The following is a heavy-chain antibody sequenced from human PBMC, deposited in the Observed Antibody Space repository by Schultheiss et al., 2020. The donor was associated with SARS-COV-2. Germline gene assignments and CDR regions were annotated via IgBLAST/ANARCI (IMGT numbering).Heavy chain of an antibody. CDR3: ARGLPWHYSSSWYTIGDYYYYGMDV. V-gene: IGHV3-23*01. CDR1: GFTFSSYA. Sequence: GGSLRLSCAASGFTFSSYAMSWVRQAPGKGLEWVLAISGSGGSTYYADSVKGRFTISRDNSKNTLYLQMNSLRAEDTAVYYCARGLPWHYSSSWYTIGDYYYYGMDVWGQGTTVTVSS. D-gene: IGHD6-13*01. J-gene: IGHJ6*02. CDR2: ISGSGGST.